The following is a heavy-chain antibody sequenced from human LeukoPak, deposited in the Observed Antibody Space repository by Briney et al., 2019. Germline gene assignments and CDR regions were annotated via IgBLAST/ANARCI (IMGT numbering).Heavy chain of an antibody. CDR1: GFTFSSYA. Sequence: PGGSLRLSCAASGFTFSSYAMSWVRQAPGKGLEWVSAISGSGGSTYCADSVKGRFTISRDNSKNTLYLQMNSLRAEDTAVYYCAKDPKPGKYYFDYWGQGTLVTVSS. D-gene: IGHD1-26*01. V-gene: IGHV3-23*01. J-gene: IGHJ4*02. CDR2: ISGSGGST. CDR3: AKDPKPGKYYFDY.